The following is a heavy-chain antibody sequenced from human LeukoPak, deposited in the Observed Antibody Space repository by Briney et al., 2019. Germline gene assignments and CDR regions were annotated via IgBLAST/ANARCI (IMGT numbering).Heavy chain of an antibody. D-gene: IGHD4-17*01. CDR2: IYSGGRT. J-gene: IGHJ4*02. CDR1: GGSISSYY. CDR3: ARDGGDGLFDH. V-gene: IGHV4-4*07. Sequence: PSETLSLTCTVSGGSISSYYWSWIRQPAGKGLEWLGRIYSGGRTNYNPSLKSRVTMSVDTSKNQVSLRLTSVTAADTAVYSCARDGGDGLFDHWGQGTLVTVSS.